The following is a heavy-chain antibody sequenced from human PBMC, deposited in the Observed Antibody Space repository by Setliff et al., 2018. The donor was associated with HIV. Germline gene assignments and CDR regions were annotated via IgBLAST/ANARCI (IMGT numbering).Heavy chain of an antibody. Sequence: SETLSLTCTVSGGSISSYYWSWIRQPAGKGLEWIGRIYTSGSTNYNPSLKIRVTMSVDTSKNQFSLKLGSVTAADTAVYYCARESPSSSWFYFDFWGQGTLVTVSS. J-gene: IGHJ4*02. V-gene: IGHV4-4*07. CDR3: ARESPSSSWFYFDF. CDR2: IYTSGST. CDR1: GGSISSYY. D-gene: IGHD6-13*01.